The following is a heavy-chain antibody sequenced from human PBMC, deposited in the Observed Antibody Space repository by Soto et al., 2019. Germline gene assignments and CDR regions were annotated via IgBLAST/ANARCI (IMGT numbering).Heavy chain of an antibody. CDR1: GYTFTGYY. CDR3: ARDPPYYDFWSGPDAFDI. Sequence: ASVKVSCKASGYTFTGYYMHWVRQAPGQGLEWMGWINPNSGGTNYAQKFQGWVTMTTDTSTSTAYMELRSLRSDDTAVYYCARDPPYYDFWSGPDAFDIWGQGTMVTVSS. CDR2: INPNSGGT. J-gene: IGHJ3*02. V-gene: IGHV1-2*04. D-gene: IGHD3-3*01.